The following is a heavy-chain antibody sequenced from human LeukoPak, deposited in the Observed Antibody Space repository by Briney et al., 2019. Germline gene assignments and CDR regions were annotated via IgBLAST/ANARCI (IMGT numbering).Heavy chain of an antibody. V-gene: IGHV4-59*01. CDR2: IYYSGST. CDR1: GGSISSYY. CDR3: ARASSGWYHWFDP. D-gene: IGHD6-19*01. J-gene: IGHJ5*02. Sequence: SETLSLTCTVSGGSISSYYWSWIRQPPGKGLEWIGYIYYSGSTNYNPSLKSRVTMSVDTSKNQFSLKLSSVTAADTAVYYCARASSGWYHWFDPWGQGTLVTVSS.